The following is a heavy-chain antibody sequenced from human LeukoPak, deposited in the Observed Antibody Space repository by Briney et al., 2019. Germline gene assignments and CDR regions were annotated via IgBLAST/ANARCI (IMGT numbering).Heavy chain of an antibody. J-gene: IGHJ4*02. CDR1: GASFSGYY. D-gene: IGHD3-10*01. CDR2: INHSGST. V-gene: IGHV4-34*01. Sequence: SETLSLTCAVYGASFSGYYWSWIRQPPGKGLEWIGEINHSGSTNYNPSLKSRVTMSVDTSKNQFSLKLSSLTAADTAVYYCARRTVRGVIKYWGQGTLATVSS. CDR3: ARRTVRGVIKY.